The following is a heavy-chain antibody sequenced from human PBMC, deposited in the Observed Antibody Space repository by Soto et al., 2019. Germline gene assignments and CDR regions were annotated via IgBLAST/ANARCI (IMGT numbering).Heavy chain of an antibody. CDR1: GGSISSGGSY. CDR2: IDNSGTS. V-gene: IGHV4-31*03. Sequence: SETLSLTCTVSGGSISSGGSYWGWIRQHPGKGLEWIGYIDNSGTSYNNPSLKSRLTISVDTSKNQFSLHLSSVTAADTAVYYCARVGISGTIDAFDIWGQGTMVTVSS. CDR3: ARVGISGTIDAFDI. J-gene: IGHJ3*02. D-gene: IGHD1-20*01.